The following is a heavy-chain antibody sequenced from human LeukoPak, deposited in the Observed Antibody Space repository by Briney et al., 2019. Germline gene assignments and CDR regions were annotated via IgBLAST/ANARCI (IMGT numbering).Heavy chain of an antibody. CDR2: VNPNSGDT. Sequence: GASVTVSCTASGYTFTVFYIHWVRRAPGQGLEWMGWVNPNSGDTNYAQNFRASVTMTWDTSISTVYLELSRLTSDDTAVYYCARSSLDWYFDLWGRGTLLTVSS. V-gene: IGHV1-2*02. CDR3: ARSSLDWYFDL. J-gene: IGHJ2*01. CDR1: GYTFTVFY.